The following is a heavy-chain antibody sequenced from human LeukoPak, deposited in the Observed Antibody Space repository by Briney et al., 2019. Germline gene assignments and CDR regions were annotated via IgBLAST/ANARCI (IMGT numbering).Heavy chain of an antibody. CDR2: ISPYNGNT. V-gene: IGHV1-18*01. J-gene: IGHJ4*02. CDR1: VYTFPPYA. Sequence: ASVRVSFKASVYTFPPYAISWVGQAPGQGREWMGGISPYNGNTNYARKFQGRVTMTTDTSTTTAYMELSSLRSDDTAVYYCARSPAVAATRVDYWGQGTLVTVSS. CDR3: ARSPAVAATRVDY. D-gene: IGHD6-19*01.